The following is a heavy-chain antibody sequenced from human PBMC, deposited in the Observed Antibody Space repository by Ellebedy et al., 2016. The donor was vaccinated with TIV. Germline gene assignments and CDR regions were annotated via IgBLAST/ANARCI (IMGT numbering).Heavy chain of an antibody. CDR2: ISHDGSDK. V-gene: IGHV3-30*04. CDR1: GFILSSFA. CDR3: AGGISVAGTSLGF. D-gene: IGHD6-19*01. Sequence: GGSLRLSCAASGFILSSFAMFWVRQAPGKGLQWVAVISHDGSDKIYADSVRGRFTISRDNSKNTLDLQMDSLRAEDTAMYYCAGGISVAGTSLGFWGQGTTVTVSS. J-gene: IGHJ6*02.